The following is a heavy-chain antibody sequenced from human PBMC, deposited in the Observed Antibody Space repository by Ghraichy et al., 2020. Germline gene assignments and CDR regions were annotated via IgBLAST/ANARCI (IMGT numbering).Heavy chain of an antibody. V-gene: IGHV1-69*02. CDR1: GGTFSSYT. Sequence: SVKVSCKASGGTFSSYTISWVRQAPGQGLEWMGRIIPILGIANYAQKFQGRVTITADKSTSTAYMELSSLRSEDTAVYYCARVHCSSTSCYWNYYGMDVWGQGTTVTVSS. J-gene: IGHJ6*02. CDR3: ARVHCSSTSCYWNYYGMDV. CDR2: IIPILGIA. D-gene: IGHD2-2*01.